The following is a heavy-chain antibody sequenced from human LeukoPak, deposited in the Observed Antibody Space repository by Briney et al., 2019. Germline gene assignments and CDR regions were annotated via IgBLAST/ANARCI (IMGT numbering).Heavy chain of an antibody. J-gene: IGHJ5*02. Sequence: ASVKVSCKASGYTFTSYGISWVRQAPGQGLEWMGWISAYNGNTNYAQKLQGRVTMTTDTSTSTAYMELSSLRSEDTAVYYCARDPYYYGSGKFDPWGQGTLVTVSS. D-gene: IGHD3-10*01. CDR2: ISAYNGNT. V-gene: IGHV1-18*01. CDR1: GYTFTSYG. CDR3: ARDPYYYGSGKFDP.